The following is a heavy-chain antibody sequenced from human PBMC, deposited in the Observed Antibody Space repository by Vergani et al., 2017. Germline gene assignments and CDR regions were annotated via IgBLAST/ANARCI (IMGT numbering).Heavy chain of an antibody. V-gene: IGHV3-30*03. Sequence: QVHLVESGGGVVQPGRSLRLSCVVSGFTSSYYGMHCVRQAPGKELEWVAVISYAGTRKYYADSVKGRFTISRDNSKSTLYLQMNSLRTEDTAVYYCATKSCGTPGCQIGYFREWGQGTLVTVSS. CDR1: GFTSSYYG. D-gene: IGHD1-1*01. CDR2: ISYAGTRK. J-gene: IGHJ1*01. CDR3: ATKSCGTPGCQIGYFRE.